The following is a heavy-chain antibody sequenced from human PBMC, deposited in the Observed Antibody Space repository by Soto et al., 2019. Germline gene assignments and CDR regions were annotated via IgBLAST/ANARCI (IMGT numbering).Heavy chain of an antibody. D-gene: IGHD3-10*01. V-gene: IGHV4-34*01. CDR2: INHSGST. Sequence: QVQLQQWGAGLLKPSETLSLTCAVYGGSFSGYYWSCIRQPPGKGLEWIGEINHSGSTNYNPSLKSRVTISVDTSKNQFPLKLSSVTAADTAVYYCARAHQLLWFGEFPLDYWGQGTLVTVSS. J-gene: IGHJ4*02. CDR1: GGSFSGYY. CDR3: ARAHQLLWFGEFPLDY.